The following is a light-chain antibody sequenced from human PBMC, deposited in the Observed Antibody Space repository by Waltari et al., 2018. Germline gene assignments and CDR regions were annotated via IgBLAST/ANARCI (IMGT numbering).Light chain of an antibody. CDR2: RAS. V-gene: IGKV3-15*01. CDR1: QSVTNN. J-gene: IGKJ4*01. Sequence: EIVMTQSPATLSLSPGERATLSCRASQSVTNNLAWYQQKPGQAPRLLIYRASTRVTSIPARISGSGSGTEFTLTISSLQSEDFAFYYCQQYNNWPLTFGGGTKVEIK. CDR3: QQYNNWPLT.